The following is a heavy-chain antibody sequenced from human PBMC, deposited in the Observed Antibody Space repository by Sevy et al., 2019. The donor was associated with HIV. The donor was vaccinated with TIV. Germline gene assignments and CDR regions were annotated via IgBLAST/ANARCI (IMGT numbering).Heavy chain of an antibody. J-gene: IGHJ4*02. CDR2: IRSKDYGGAT. V-gene: IGHV3-49*03. CDR1: GFTFGDYA. D-gene: IGHD3-22*01. CDR3: TRGYYYDSSGYSDY. Sequence: GGSLRLSCTVSGFTFGDYAMSWFRQAPGMGLEWVGFIRSKDYGGATEYAASVKGRFTISRDDSKSMADLQMNSLKTEDTAVYYCTRGYYYDSSGYSDYWGQGTLVTVSS.